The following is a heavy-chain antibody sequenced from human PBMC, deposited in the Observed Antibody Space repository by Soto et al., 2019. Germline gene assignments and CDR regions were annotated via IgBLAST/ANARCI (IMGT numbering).Heavy chain of an antibody. D-gene: IGHD5-18*01. Sequence: KASETLSLTCTVSGGSISSGDYYWSWIRQPPGKGLEWIGYIYYSGSTYYNPSLKSRVTISVDTSKNQFSLKLSSVTAADTAVYYCARVLNPDSYGSSYYYYYGMDVWGQGTTVTVSS. CDR1: GGSISSGDYY. J-gene: IGHJ6*02. CDR3: ARVLNPDSYGSSYYYYYGMDV. CDR2: IYYSGST. V-gene: IGHV4-30-4*01.